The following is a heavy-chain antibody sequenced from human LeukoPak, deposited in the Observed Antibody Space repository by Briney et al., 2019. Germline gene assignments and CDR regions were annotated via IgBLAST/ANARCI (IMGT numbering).Heavy chain of an antibody. J-gene: IGHJ4*02. CDR2: IYSGGST. V-gene: IGHV3-53*01. Sequence: GGSLRLSCAASGFTVSSNYMSWVRQAPGKGLEWVSVIYSGGSTYYADSVKGRFTISRDNSKNTLHLQMNSLRAEDTAVYYCAKSAYYDSSGFYREYYFDYWGQGTLVTVSS. D-gene: IGHD3-22*01. CDR1: GFTVSSNY. CDR3: AKSAYYDSSGFYREYYFDY.